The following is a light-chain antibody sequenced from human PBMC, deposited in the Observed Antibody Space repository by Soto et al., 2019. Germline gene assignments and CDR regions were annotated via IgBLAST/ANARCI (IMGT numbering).Light chain of an antibody. CDR3: QQVNTFPIT. J-gene: IGKJ5*01. Sequence: DIQMTQSPSSVSASLGDRFTITCRASQGIHTWLAWYQQKPGKAPKLLIYEASNLHSGVPSRFSGSGSGTDFTLTISSLQPEDFATYYCQQVNTFPITFGQGTRLEIK. CDR2: EAS. V-gene: IGKV1-12*01. CDR1: QGIHTW.